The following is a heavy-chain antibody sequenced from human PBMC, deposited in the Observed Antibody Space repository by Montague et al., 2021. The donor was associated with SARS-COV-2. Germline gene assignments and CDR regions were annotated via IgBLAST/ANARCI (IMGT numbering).Heavy chain of an antibody. V-gene: IGHV4-59*01. D-gene: IGHD4-11*01. Sequence: SETLSLTCTVSGDSINSSYWSWIRQPPGKGLEWIGYIYYRGSTNYNSSLETRVTISVDPSKNQFSLKLSSVTAAETAVYYCAVNSNYYYYYGMDVWGQGTTVTVSS. CDR3: AVNSNYYYYYGMDV. CDR1: GDSINSSY. J-gene: IGHJ6*02. CDR2: IYYRGST.